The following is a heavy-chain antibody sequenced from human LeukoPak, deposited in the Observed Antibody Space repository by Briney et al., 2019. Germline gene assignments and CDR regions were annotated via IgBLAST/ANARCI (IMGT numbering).Heavy chain of an antibody. CDR1: GFTFSSYS. CDR3: ARVLDGYNHYFDY. V-gene: IGHV3-21*01. D-gene: IGHD5-24*01. Sequence: PGGSLRLSCAASGFTFSSYSMNWVRQAPGKGLEWVSSISSSSSYIYYADSVKGRFTISRDNAKNSLYLQMNSLRAEDTAVYYCARVLDGYNHYFDYWGQGTLVTVSS. CDR2: ISSSSSYI. J-gene: IGHJ4*02.